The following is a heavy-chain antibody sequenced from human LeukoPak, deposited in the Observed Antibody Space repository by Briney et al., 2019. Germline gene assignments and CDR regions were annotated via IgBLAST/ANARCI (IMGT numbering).Heavy chain of an antibody. Sequence: ASVKVSCKASGYTFTGYYMHWVRQAPGQGLEWMGRINPNSGGTNYAQKFQGRVTMTRDTSISTAYMELSRLRSDDTAVYYCARGPLYDILTGCPPFDYWGQGTLVTVSS. J-gene: IGHJ4*02. CDR1: GYTFTGYY. V-gene: IGHV1-2*06. CDR2: INPNSGGT. CDR3: ARGPLYDILTGCPPFDY. D-gene: IGHD3-9*01.